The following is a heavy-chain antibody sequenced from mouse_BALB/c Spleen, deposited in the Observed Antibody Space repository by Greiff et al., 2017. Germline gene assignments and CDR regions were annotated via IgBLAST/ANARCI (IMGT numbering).Heavy chain of an antibody. CDR3: ATRVTGTEWAY. V-gene: IGHV1-61*01. CDR1: GYTFTSYW. Sequence: HVQLQQPGAELVRPGASVKLSCKASGYTFTSYWMKWVKQRHGQGLEWIGMIDPSDSETHYNQMFKDKATLTVDKSYSTAYMQLSSLTTEDSAVYYGATRVTGTEWAYWGQGTPVTVSA. CDR2: IDPSDSET. J-gene: IGHJ3*01. D-gene: IGHD4-1*01.